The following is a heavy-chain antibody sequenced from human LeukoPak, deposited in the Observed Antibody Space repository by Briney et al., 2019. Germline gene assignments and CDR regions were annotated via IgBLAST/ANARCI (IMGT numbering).Heavy chain of an antibody. D-gene: IGHD6-6*01. V-gene: IGHV4-61*08. CDR1: GGSISSGGYY. Sequence: SETLSLTCTVSGGSISSGGYYWSWIRQPPGKGLQWIGYVYYSGSTNYNPSLKSPVTISVDTSKNQFSLRLSSVTAADTAVYYCARSYTTSSGGAYNWFDPWGQGTLVTVSS. CDR2: VYYSGST. J-gene: IGHJ5*02. CDR3: ARSYTTSSGGAYNWFDP.